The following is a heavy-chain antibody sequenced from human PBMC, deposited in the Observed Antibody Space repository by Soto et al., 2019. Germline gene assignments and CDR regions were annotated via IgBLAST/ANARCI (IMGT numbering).Heavy chain of an antibody. J-gene: IGHJ4*02. CDR2: IYYSGST. V-gene: IGHV4-61*01. CDR3: ARGLGDCGGDCYSDFPDY. CDR1: GGSVSSSIYY. D-gene: IGHD2-21*02. Sequence: PSQTLSLTCTVSGGSVSSSIYYWSWIRQPPGKGLEWIGYIYYSGSTTYNPSLKSRVTISVDTSKNQFSLKVNSVTAADTAVYYCARGLGDCGGDCYSDFPDYWGQGTLVTVSS.